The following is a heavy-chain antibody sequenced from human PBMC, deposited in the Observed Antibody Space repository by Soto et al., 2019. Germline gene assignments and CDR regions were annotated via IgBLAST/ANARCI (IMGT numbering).Heavy chain of an antibody. D-gene: IGHD3-16*01. Sequence: QVQLQESGPGLVKPSETLSLNCTVSGSITGYYWSWVRQPPGKKMEWIGYMFHGGTTKYNPSLERRATLSLDTSKNQFSLSLTSVTAADTALYYGARERRGFGYIEYWGQGALVTVS. CDR1: GSITGYY. V-gene: IGHV4-59*01. CDR2: MFHGGTT. J-gene: IGHJ4*02. CDR3: ARERRGFGYIEY.